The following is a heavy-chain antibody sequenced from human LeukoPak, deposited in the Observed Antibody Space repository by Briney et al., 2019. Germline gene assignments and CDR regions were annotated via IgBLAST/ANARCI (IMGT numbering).Heavy chain of an antibody. CDR3: TRLGPSYGGFDP. V-gene: IGHV3-15*01. Sequence: PGGSLRLSCAASGFTFTDAWMSWVRQAPGKGLEWVGRIKRETDGGTSDYAAPVKGRFTISRDDSKNTLFLQMNSLKTEDTAVYYCTRLGPSYGGFDPWGQGTLATVSS. D-gene: IGHD4-17*01. J-gene: IGHJ5*02. CDR2: IKRETDGGTS. CDR1: GFTFTDAW.